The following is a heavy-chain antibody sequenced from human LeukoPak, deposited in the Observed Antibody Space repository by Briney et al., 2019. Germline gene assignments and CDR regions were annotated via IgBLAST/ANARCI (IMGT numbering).Heavy chain of an antibody. CDR1: GGSIHDYY. Sequence: SETLSLTCTVFGGSIHDYYWTWIRRSPGKGLEWMGCVQINENNNYNPSLRSRLTLSLDTSKNQFSLNLSSATAADTAIYYCARESVAAGTRWFDYWGQGTLVTVSS. V-gene: IGHV4-4*07. D-gene: IGHD6-13*01. CDR3: ARESVAAGTRWFDY. J-gene: IGHJ4*02. CDR2: VQINENN.